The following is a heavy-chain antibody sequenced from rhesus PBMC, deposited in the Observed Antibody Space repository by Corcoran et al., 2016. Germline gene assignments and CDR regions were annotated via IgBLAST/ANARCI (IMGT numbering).Heavy chain of an antibody. J-gene: IGHJ6*01. CDR3: TRSIAAAGPLDS. D-gene: IGHD6-31*01. CDR2: ISPYNGNK. V-gene: IGHV1-180*01. Sequence: QVQLVQSGAEIKQPGASVKLSCKASGYTFTSYYMHWVRQAPGQGLEWIGLISPYNGNKGYPQNFQGRVTITTDTSTSTGYMELSSLRSEDTAVYYCTRSIAAAGPLDSWGQGVVVTVSS. CDR1: GYTFTSYY.